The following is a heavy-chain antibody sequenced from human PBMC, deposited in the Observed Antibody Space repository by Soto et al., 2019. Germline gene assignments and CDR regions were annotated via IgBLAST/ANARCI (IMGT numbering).Heavy chain of an antibody. D-gene: IGHD3-22*01. V-gene: IGHV4-34*01. CDR3: ARGFGYFRQ. Sequence: SETLSLTCAVSGGSFSGYFCNWIRRSPGRGLEWIGQINHSGRTSFNPSLRSRVTISVDSAKTHFSLNLTSVTDADTALYYCARGFGYFRQWGQGALVTVSS. J-gene: IGHJ4*02. CDR2: INHSGRT. CDR1: GGSFSGYF.